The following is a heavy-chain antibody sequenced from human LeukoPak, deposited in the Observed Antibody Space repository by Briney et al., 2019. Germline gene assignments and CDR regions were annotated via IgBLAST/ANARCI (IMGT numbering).Heavy chain of an antibody. CDR1: GYTFNSYG. CDR3: ARGGYSYGYMGCSDY. D-gene: IGHD5-18*01. CDR2: ISAYNGNT. Sequence: AASVKVTCKASGYTFNSYGISWVRQAPGQGLECMGWISAYNGNTNFAQKVQGGVTRPTDTSSRTANLEVRSLRSEETAVYYCARGGYSYGYMGCSDYWGQGTLVTVSS. J-gene: IGHJ4*02. V-gene: IGHV1-18*01.